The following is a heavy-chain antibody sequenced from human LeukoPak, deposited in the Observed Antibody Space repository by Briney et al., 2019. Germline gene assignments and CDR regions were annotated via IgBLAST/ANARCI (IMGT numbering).Heavy chain of an antibody. J-gene: IGHJ1*01. Sequence: SETLSLTCAVSGGSISSGGYRWTWIRQYPGKGLEWIGYINYSGSTYYNPSLKSRVIISVDTSKNQYSLNLNSVTAADTAVYYCAREMDAHPRIVVWGQGTLVTVSS. D-gene: IGHD2-21*01. CDR1: GGSISSGGYR. CDR2: INYSGST. V-gene: IGHV4-31*11. CDR3: AREMDAHPRIVV.